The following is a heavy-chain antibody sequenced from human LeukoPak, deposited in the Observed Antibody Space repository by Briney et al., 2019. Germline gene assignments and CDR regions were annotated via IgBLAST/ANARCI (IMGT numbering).Heavy chain of an antibody. Sequence: PSETVSLTCTVSGGSISSSSCYWGWIRQPPGKGLEWIGSIDYSGSTYYNPSLKSRVTISVDTSKNQFSLNLNSVTAADTAVYYCANIVNSSGWRWGVQGTLVTVSS. V-gene: IGHV4-39*01. J-gene: IGHJ4*02. D-gene: IGHD6-19*01. CDR1: GGSISSSSCY. CDR2: IDYSGST. CDR3: ANIVNSSGWRW.